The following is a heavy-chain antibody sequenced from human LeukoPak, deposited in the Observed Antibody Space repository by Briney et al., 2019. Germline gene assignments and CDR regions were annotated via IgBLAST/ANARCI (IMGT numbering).Heavy chain of an antibody. J-gene: IGHJ4*02. CDR2: IRYDGSNK. Sequence: GRSLRLSCAASGFTFRSYAMHWVRQAPGKGLEWVAFIRYDGSNKYYADSVKGRFTISRDNSKNTLYLQMNSLRAEDTAVYYCAKDQGGYSQCFDYWGQGTLVTVSS. V-gene: IGHV3-30*02. D-gene: IGHD5-18*01. CDR1: GFTFRSYA. CDR3: AKDQGGYSQCFDY.